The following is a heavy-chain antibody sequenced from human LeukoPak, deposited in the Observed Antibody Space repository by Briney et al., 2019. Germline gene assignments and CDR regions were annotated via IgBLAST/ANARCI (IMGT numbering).Heavy chain of an antibody. V-gene: IGHV3-66*02. CDR1: GFTVSSNY. CDR3: ARGGSGSYIYYFDY. CDR2: IYSGGST. D-gene: IGHD3-10*01. J-gene: IGHJ4*02. Sequence: GGSLSLSCAASGFTVSSNYMSWVRQAPGKGLEWVSVIYSGGSTYYADSVKGRFTISRDNSRNTLYLQMNSLRAEDTAVYYCARGGSGSYIYYFDYWGQGTLVTVSS.